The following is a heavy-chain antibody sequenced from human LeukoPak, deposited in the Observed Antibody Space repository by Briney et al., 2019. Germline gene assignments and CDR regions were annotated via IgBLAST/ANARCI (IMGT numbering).Heavy chain of an antibody. Sequence: GGSLRLSCAASGFTFSSYAMHWVHQAPDKGLEWVAVISYDGSSKYFAKSVKGRFTISRDNSKNTLYLQMNSLRTEDTAVYYCAKDSVTTLDYWGQGTLVTVSS. CDR1: GFTFSSYA. CDR3: AKDSVTTLDY. D-gene: IGHD4-17*01. V-gene: IGHV3-30*18. J-gene: IGHJ4*02. CDR2: ISYDGSSK.